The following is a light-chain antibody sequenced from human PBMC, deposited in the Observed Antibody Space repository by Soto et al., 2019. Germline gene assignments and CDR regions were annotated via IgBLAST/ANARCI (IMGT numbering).Light chain of an antibody. CDR3: QQYNNWPLPT. Sequence: ETEMTQSPATLSVSPGERATLSCRASHSINRDLTWYQKKPGQAPRLLIYGASTRATGIPARFSGSGSGTEFTLTISSLQSEDFAVYYCQQYNNWPLPTFGGGTKVDIK. J-gene: IGKJ4*01. CDR2: GAS. CDR1: HSINRD. V-gene: IGKV3-15*01.